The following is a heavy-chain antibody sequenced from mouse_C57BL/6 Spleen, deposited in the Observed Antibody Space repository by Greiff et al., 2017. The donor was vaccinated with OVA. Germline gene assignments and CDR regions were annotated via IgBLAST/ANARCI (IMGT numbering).Heavy chain of an antibody. CDR3: ARHEANYGSSPYAMDY. D-gene: IGHD1-1*01. V-gene: IGHV1-62-2*01. CDR2: FYPGSGSI. Sequence: QVHVKQSGAELVKPGASVKLSCKASGYTFTEYTIHWVKQRSGQGLESIGWFYPGSGSIKYNEKFKDKATLTADKSSSTVYMELSRLTSEDSAVYFCARHEANYGSSPYAMDYWGQGTSVTVSS. CDR1: GYTFTEYT. J-gene: IGHJ4*01.